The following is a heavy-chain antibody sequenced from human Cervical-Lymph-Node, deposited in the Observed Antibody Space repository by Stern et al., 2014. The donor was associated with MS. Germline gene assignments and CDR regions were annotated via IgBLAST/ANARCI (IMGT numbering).Heavy chain of an antibody. D-gene: IGHD5-24*01. CDR3: ARERGDGYNFVDY. V-gene: IGHV4-61*01. CDR1: GGTFSSGSYY. J-gene: IGHJ4*02. Sequence: QLQMQESGPGLAKPSETLSLSCSVSGGTFSSGSYYWNWIRQPPGKGPEWIGYIYYSGRTDYNPSFKSRVTLSVDTSKNQFSLKLRSVTAADTALYYCARERGDGYNFVDYWGQGILVTVSS. CDR2: IYYSGRT.